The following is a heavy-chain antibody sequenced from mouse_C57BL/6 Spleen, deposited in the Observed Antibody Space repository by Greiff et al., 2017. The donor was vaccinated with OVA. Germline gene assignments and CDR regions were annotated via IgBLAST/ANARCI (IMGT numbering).Heavy chain of an antibody. D-gene: IGHD1-1*01. CDR2: FYPGSGSI. V-gene: IGHV1-62-2*01. CDR1: GYTFTEYS. Sequence: VQLQQSGAELVKPGASVKLSCKASGYTFTEYSIHWVKQRPGQGLEWIGWFYPGSGSIKYNEKFKDKATLTADKSSSTAYMQLSSLTSEDSAVYFCARQIATVDYYAMDYWGQGTSVTVSS. CDR3: ARQIATVDYYAMDY. J-gene: IGHJ4*01.